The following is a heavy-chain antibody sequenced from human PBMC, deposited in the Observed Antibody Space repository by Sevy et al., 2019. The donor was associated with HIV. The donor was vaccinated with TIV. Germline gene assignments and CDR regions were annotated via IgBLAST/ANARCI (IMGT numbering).Heavy chain of an antibody. J-gene: IGHJ6*02. D-gene: IGHD2-2*01. V-gene: IGHV3-11*01. CDR2: ISSSGQTT. Sequence: GGSLRLSCAASGFSFSSFYMTWIRQAPGKGLQWVAYISSSGQTTYYADSVKGRFVVSRDNAKNSLFLQINSLRAEDMGVFFCARIPAMSPPSCCLDLWGQGTTVTVSS. CDR1: GFSFSSFY. CDR3: ARIPAMSPPSCCLDL.